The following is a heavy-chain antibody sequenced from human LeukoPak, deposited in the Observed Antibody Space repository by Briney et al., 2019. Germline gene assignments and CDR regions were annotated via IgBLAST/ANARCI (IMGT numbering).Heavy chain of an antibody. V-gene: IGHV3-30*18. CDR1: GITFSRYG. D-gene: IGHD4-17*01. CDR2: ISYDGNYK. J-gene: IGHJ4*02. CDR3: VKEGDGDYGTPIFDY. Sequence: GGSLRLSCAASGITFSRYGMHWVRQAPGKGLEWVASISYDGNYKYYGDSVRGRFTISRDNSKNTLYLQISSLRAEDTAVYYCVKEGDGDYGTPIFDYWGQGTLVTVSS.